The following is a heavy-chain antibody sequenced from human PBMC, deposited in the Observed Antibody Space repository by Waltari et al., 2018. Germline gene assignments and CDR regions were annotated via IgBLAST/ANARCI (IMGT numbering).Heavy chain of an antibody. CDR1: GGTFSSYA. Sequence: QVQLVQSGAEVKKPGSSVKVSCKASGGTFSSYAISWVRRAPGQGLEWMGRIIPIFGTANYAQKFQGRVTITADESTSTAYMELSSLRSEDTAVYYCARGGSVYGDYVSEYFQHWGQGTLVTVSS. CDR3: ARGGSVYGDYVSEYFQH. J-gene: IGHJ1*01. D-gene: IGHD4-17*01. CDR2: IIPIFGTA. V-gene: IGHV1-69*15.